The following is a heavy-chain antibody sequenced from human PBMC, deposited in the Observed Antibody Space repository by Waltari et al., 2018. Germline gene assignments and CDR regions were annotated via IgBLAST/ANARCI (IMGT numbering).Heavy chain of an antibody. V-gene: IGHV4-39*01. Sequence: QLQLQESGPGLVKPSETLSLTCTVSGGSISSSSYYWGWIRQPPGKGLEWIGSIYYSGSTYYNPSLKSRVTISVDTSKNQFSLKLSSVTAADTAVYYCARLTRSPSLTTVYYWGQGTLVTVSS. CDR2: IYYSGST. D-gene: IGHD4-17*01. J-gene: IGHJ4*02. CDR1: GGSISSSSYY. CDR3: ARLTRSPSLTTVYY.